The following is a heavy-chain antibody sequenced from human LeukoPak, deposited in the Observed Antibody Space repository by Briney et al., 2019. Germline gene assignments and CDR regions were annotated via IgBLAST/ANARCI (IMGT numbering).Heavy chain of an antibody. J-gene: IGHJ5*02. Sequence: SETLSLTCTVSGVSISSYYWSWLRQPPGKGLEWIGYISYSGSTYYKHSLKSSVSISVETSKNQFSLKRSSVTAADTAVYYCARGNWNYASFWFDPWGQGTLVTVSS. CDR2: ISYSGST. CDR3: ARGNWNYASFWFDP. CDR1: GVSISSYY. D-gene: IGHD1-7*01. V-gene: IGHV4-59*01.